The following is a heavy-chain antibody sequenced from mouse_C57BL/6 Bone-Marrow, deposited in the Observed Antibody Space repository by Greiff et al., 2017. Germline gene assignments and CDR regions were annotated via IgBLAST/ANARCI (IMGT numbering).Heavy chain of an antibody. V-gene: IGHV5-6*01. CDR3: ERRTLYYDYDAWLAY. CDR2: ISSGGSYT. Sequence: EVQRVASGGDLVKPGGSLKLSCAASGFTFSSYGMSWVRQTPDKRLEWVATISSGGSYTYYPDSVKGRFTISRDNAKNTLYLQMSSLKSEDTAMYYGERRTLYYDYDAWLAYWGQGTLVTVSA. J-gene: IGHJ3*01. CDR1: GFTFSSYG. D-gene: IGHD2-4*01.